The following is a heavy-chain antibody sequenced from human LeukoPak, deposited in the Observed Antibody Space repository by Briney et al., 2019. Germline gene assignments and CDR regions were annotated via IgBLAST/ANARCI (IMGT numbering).Heavy chain of an antibody. V-gene: IGHV3-48*01. Sequence: GGSLRLSCAASGFTFSDYSMNWVRQAPGKGLEWISYIGIDSGNTNYADSVKGRFTISGDKAKNSLYLQMNSLRVEDTAVYYCARDYKYAFDNWGQGTMVTVSS. CDR1: GFTFSDYS. D-gene: IGHD5-24*01. CDR3: ARDYKYAFDN. CDR2: IGIDSGNT. J-gene: IGHJ4*02.